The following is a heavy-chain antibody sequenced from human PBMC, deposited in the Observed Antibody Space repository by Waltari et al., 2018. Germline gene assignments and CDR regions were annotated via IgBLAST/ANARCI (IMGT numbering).Heavy chain of an antibody. J-gene: IGHJ3*02. CDR2: ISGRGGST. CDR1: GFTFSDNW. D-gene: IGHD2-15*01. V-gene: IGHV3-23*04. Sequence: EVKLVESGGGLVQPGGSLILSCAASGFTFSDNWMHWVRQAPGKGLEWVSAISGRGGSTYYADSVKGRFTISRDNSKNTLYLQMNSLRAEDTAVYYCAKGHCSGGSCYSTDAFDIWGQGTMVTVSS. CDR3: AKGHCSGGSCYSTDAFDI.